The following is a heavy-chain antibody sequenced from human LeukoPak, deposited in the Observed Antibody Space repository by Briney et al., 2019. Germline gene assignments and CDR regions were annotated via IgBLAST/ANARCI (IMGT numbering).Heavy chain of an antibody. CDR2: INPNSGGA. Sequence: ASVTVSCKASGYTFTSIDINWVRQAPGQGLEWMGWINPNSGGANYAQNLQGRVTMTRDTSISTAYMELSRLRSDDTAVYYCATTIFGAKYGFDIWGQGTIVTVSS. V-gene: IGHV1-2*02. CDR3: ATTIFGAKYGFDI. CDR1: GYTFTSID. J-gene: IGHJ3*02. D-gene: IGHD3-3*01.